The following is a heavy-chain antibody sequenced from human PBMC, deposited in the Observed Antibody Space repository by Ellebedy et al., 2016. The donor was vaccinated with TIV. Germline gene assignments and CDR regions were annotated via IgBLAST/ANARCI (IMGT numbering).Heavy chain of an antibody. Sequence: SETLSLTXTVSGGSISSSSYYWGWIRQPPGKGLEWIGSIYYSGSTYYNPSLKSRVTISVDTSKNQFSLKLSSVTAADTAVYYCARLGYCSGGSCYEGYYYYYMDVWGKGTTVTVSS. V-gene: IGHV4-39*07. CDR2: IYYSGST. CDR3: ARLGYCSGGSCYEGYYYYYMDV. D-gene: IGHD2-15*01. J-gene: IGHJ6*03. CDR1: GGSISSSSYY.